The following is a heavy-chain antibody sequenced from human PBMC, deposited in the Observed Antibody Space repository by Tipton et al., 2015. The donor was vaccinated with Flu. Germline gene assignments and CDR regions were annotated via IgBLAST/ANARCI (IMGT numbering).Heavy chain of an antibody. V-gene: IGHV3-23*01. CDR2: ISGSGGRT. Sequence: SLRLSCAASGFRFSSYAMSWVRQAPGKGLEWVSVISGSGGRTDYADSVKGRFTISRDNSKNTLYLHMNSLRAEDTAVYHCAKGVATITTVAGGMDVWGQGTTVTVSS. CDR3: AKGVATITTVAGGMDV. CDR1: GFRFSSYA. J-gene: IGHJ6*02. D-gene: IGHD5-12*01.